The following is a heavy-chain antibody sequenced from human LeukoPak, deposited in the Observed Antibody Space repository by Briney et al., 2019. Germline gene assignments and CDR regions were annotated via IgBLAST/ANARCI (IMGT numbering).Heavy chain of an antibody. D-gene: IGHD5-12*01. J-gene: IGHJ6*02. V-gene: IGHV7-4-1*02. CDR2: INTNTGNP. CDR1: GYTFTSYA. Sequence: ASVKVSCKASGYTFTSYAMNWVRQAPGQGLEWMGWINTNTGNPTYAQGFTGRFVFSLDTSVSTAYLQISSLKAEDTAVYYCAGDRGYSGYAETAYYYYGMDVWGQGTTVTVSS. CDR3: AGDRGYSGYAETAYYYYGMDV.